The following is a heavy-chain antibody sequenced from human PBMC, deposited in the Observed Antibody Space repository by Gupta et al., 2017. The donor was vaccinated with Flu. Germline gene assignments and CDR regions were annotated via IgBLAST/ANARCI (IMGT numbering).Heavy chain of an antibody. CDR3: ARGKMRYDSSGYYGPEDY. D-gene: IGHD3-22*01. V-gene: IGHV4-34*01. Sequence: GKGLEWIGEINQSGSTNYNPSLKSRVTISVDTTKNQFSLKLSSVTAADTAVYYCARGKMRYDSSGYYGPEDYWGQGTLVTVSS. J-gene: IGHJ4*02. CDR2: INQSGST.